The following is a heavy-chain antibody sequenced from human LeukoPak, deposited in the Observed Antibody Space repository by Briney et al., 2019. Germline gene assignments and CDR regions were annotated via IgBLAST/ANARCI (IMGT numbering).Heavy chain of an antibody. V-gene: IGHV3-23*01. CDR3: AKWAELRYFDWLLDALDI. CDR1: GFTFSSYG. CDR2: ISGSGGST. J-gene: IGHJ3*02. Sequence: GGSLRLSCAASGFTFSSYGMSWVRQAPGKGLEWVSGISGSGGSTYYADSVKGRFTISRDNFKNTLYLQMNSLRAEDTALYYCAKWAELRYFDWLLDALDIWGQGTKVTVSS. D-gene: IGHD3-9*01.